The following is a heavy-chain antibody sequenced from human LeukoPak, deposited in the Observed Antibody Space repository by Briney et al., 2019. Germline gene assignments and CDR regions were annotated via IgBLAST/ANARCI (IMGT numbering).Heavy chain of an antibody. Sequence: ASVKVSCKGSGYTFTSYYMHWVRQAPGQGLEWMGIINPSGGSTSYAQKFQDRVTMTRDTSTSTVYLELSSLRSEDTAVYYCARVGHYYDSSGYSPFDYWGQGTLVTVSS. CDR3: ARVGHYYDSSGYSPFDY. D-gene: IGHD3-22*01. J-gene: IGHJ4*02. V-gene: IGHV1-46*01. CDR1: GYTFTSYY. CDR2: INPSGGST.